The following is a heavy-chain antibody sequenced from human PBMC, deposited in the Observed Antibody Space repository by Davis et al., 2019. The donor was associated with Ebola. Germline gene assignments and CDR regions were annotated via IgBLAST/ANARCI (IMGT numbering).Heavy chain of an antibody. J-gene: IGHJ5*02. CDR1: GVSFSTSNW. CDR3: ARTNIGWNDWIDP. V-gene: IGHV4-4*02. Sequence: SETLSLTCALSGVSFSTSNWWSWARQPPGKGLEWTGPIYHSGSTNYNPSLKSRVTISVDKSKNQFSLKMTSMTAADTAVYYCARTNIGWNDWIDPWGQGTLVTVSS. CDR2: IYHSGST. D-gene: IGHD1-1*01.